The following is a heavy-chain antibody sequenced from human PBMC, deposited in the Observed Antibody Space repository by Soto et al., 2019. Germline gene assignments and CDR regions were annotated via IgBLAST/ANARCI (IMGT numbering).Heavy chain of an antibody. CDR2: ISYDGSNK. J-gene: IGHJ4*02. Sequence: QVQPVESGGGVVQPGRSLRLSCAASGFTFSSYGMHWVRQAPGKGLEWVAVISYDGSNKYYADSVKGRFTISRDNSKNTLYLQMNSLRAEDTAVYYCAKGRRPADYWGQGTLVTVSS. CDR1: GFTFSSYG. V-gene: IGHV3-30*18. CDR3: AKGRRPADY.